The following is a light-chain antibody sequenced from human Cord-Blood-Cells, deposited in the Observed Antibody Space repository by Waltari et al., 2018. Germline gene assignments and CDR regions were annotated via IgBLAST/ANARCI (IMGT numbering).Light chain of an antibody. CDR1: QDISNY. CDR3: QQYDNLPYT. V-gene: IGKV1-33*01. CDR2: DAS. Sequence: DIQMTQSPSSLSASVGARVTITCQASQDISNYLNWYQQKPGKAPKLLIYDASNLETGVPSRFSGSGAGTYFTVTISSLQPEDIATYYCQQYDNLPYTFGQGTKLEIK. J-gene: IGKJ2*01.